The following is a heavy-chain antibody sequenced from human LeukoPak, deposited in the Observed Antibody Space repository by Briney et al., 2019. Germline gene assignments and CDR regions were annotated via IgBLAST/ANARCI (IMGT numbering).Heavy chain of an antibody. V-gene: IGHV1-69*01. D-gene: IGHD1-7*01. J-gene: IGHJ4*02. CDR3: ARDPRYNWNFSYFDY. CDR2: IIPIFGTA. Sequence: SVKVSCKASGGTFSSYAISWVRQAPGQGLEWMGGIIPIFGTANYAQKFQGRVTITADESTSTAYMELSSLRSEDTAVYYCARDPRYNWNFSYFDYWGQGTLVTVSS. CDR1: GGTFSSYA.